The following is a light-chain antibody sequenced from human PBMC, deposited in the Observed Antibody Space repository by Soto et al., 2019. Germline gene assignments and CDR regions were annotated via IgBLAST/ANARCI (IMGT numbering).Light chain of an antibody. CDR3: QQYGGSPPVT. V-gene: IGKV3-20*01. Sequence: EIVLTQSPGTLSLSPGERASLSCRASQDITKTYLAWYQQKPGQAPRLLIYGASIRATGIQDRFSGSGSGTDFTLTISRLEPEDFAVYFCQQYGGSPPVTFGQGTRLEIK. CDR1: QDITKTY. J-gene: IGKJ5*01. CDR2: GAS.